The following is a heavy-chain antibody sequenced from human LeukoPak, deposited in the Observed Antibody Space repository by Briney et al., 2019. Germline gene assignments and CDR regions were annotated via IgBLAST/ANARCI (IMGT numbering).Heavy chain of an antibody. CDR2: IYSSGNT. CDR3: ASPSPGFDP. J-gene: IGHJ5*02. V-gene: IGHV4-61*09. CDR1: GGSIISNRHY. Sequence: SETLSLTCTVSGGSIISNRHYWSWIRQPAGKGLEWIGHIYSSGNTKYNPSLKSRLTMSIDSSKNQFSLILTSVTAADTAVYYCASPSPGFDPWGQGTLVTVSS.